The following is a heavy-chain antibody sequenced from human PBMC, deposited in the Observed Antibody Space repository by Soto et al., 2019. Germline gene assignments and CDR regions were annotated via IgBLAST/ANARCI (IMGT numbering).Heavy chain of an antibody. CDR1: GFIISDYG. D-gene: IGHD1-1*01. V-gene: IGHV3-23*01. CDR2: FSGGGGGT. Sequence: GGSLRLSCAVSGFIISDYGVTWVRQAPGKGLEWVSGFSGGGGGTFYADSVKGRFTISRDDPKNTAYLQMNSLGAEDTAVYYCVRWNGFGDRWGQGTLVSVSS. J-gene: IGHJ5*02. CDR3: VRWNGFGDR.